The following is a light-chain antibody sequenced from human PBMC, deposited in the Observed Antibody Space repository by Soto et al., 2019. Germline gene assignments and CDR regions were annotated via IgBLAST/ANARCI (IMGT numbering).Light chain of an antibody. CDR2: WAS. V-gene: IGKV4-1*01. Sequence: DIVMTQSPDSLAVSLGERATINCKSSQSVLYSSNNKNYLAWYQHKPGQPPKLLIYWASTRESGVPDRFSGSGSGTDFTLTISSLQTEDVAVYYCQQYYSTPPYTFGQGTKVDIK. J-gene: IGKJ2*01. CDR1: QSVLYSSNNKNY. CDR3: QQYYSTPPYT.